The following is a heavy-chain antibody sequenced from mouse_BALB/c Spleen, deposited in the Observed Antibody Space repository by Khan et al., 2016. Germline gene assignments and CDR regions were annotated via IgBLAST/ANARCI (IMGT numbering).Heavy chain of an antibody. J-gene: IGHJ3*01. Sequence: QIQLVQSGPELKKPGETVKISCKASGYTFTNYGMNWVKQAPGQGLKWMGWINTYTGEPTSVDDFKGRFAISLESSASTAYMQITNLTNEDMPTYFCARDDYYEFFAFWGQGTLVTVSA. CDR2: INTYTGEP. V-gene: IGHV9-1*02. D-gene: IGHD2-3*01. CDR3: ARDDYYEFFAF. CDR1: GYTFTNYG.